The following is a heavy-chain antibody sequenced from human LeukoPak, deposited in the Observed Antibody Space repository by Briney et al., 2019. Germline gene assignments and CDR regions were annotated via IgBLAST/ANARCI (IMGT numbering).Heavy chain of an antibody. J-gene: IGHJ5*02. D-gene: IGHD3-9*01. CDR1: GGSISSSSYY. CDR3: AGESFLQYFDWLFQSNWFDP. Sequence: SETLSLTCTVSGGSISSSSYYWGWIRQPPGKGLEWIGTIYYSGSTYYNPSLKSRVTISVDTSKNQFSLKLSSVTAADTAVYYCAGESFLQYFDWLFQSNWFDPWGQGTLVTVSS. CDR2: IYYSGST. V-gene: IGHV4-39*07.